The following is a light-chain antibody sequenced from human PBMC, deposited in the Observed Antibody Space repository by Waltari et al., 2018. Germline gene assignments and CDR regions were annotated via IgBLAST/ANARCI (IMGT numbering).Light chain of an antibody. CDR3: QSSDSSSTYVV. CDR2: KDI. V-gene: IGLV3-25*03. J-gene: IGLJ2*01. Sequence: SYELTQPPSVSVSPGQTARITCSGDELPNQYAYWYQQKPGQPPVVIIYKDIERPSGIPERFSGASSGTIVTLTISGVQAEDEAEYYCQSSDSSSTYVVFGGGTKLTVL. CDR1: ELPNQY.